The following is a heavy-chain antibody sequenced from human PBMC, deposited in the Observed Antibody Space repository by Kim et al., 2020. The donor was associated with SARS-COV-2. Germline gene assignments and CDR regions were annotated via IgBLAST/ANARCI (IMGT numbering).Heavy chain of an antibody. CDR3: AKLGSSTVVRGGPHLDY. Sequence: GGSLRLSCAASGFIFSNYDMHWVRQAPGKGLEWVAAISHDGSNKYHADSVEGRFSISRDNSKNTLFLQMNSLRAEDTAVYYCAKLGSSTVVRGGPHLDYWGQGTLVTVSS. CDR1: GFIFSNYD. V-gene: IGHV3-30*18. J-gene: IGHJ4*02. D-gene: IGHD3-10*01. CDR2: ISHDGSNK.